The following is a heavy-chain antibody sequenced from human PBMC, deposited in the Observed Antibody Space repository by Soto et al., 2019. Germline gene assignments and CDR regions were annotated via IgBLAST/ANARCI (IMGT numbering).Heavy chain of an antibody. D-gene: IGHD3-22*01. J-gene: IGHJ5*02. Sequence: XGTLRLTCATSGFAFRNYYMCWSLQVPGKGLEWVSYINNSSHHADYADSVKGRFAISRDNAKSSLYLEMRSLSVDDTAVYYCVRGGTRYYFDRSGQESWGQGVLVTVSS. V-gene: IGHV3-11*06. CDR1: GFAFRNYY. CDR2: INNSSHHA. CDR3: VRGGTRYYFDRSGQES.